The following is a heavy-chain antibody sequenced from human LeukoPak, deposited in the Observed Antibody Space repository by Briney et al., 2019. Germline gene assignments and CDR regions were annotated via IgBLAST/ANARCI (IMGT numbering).Heavy chain of an antibody. CDR1: GYTFTGYY. D-gene: IGHD6-13*01. J-gene: IGHJ6*03. V-gene: IGHV1-2*02. CDR2: INLSSGGT. CDR3: ARASKGVAAAGTFGGYYYYYMDV. Sequence: GASVKVSCKASGYTFTGYYMHWVRQAPGQGLEWMGWINLSSGGTNYAQMLQGRVTMTRDTSISTAYMELSRLRSDDTAVYYCARASKGVAAAGTFGGYYYYYMDVWGKGTTVTVSS.